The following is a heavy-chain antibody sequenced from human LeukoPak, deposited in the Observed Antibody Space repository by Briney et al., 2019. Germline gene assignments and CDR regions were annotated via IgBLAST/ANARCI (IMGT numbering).Heavy chain of an antibody. J-gene: IGHJ4*02. CDR3: ANTGYNYEFDY. CDR2: INRDGSGI. Sequence: GGSLRLSCAASGFTFSTYWMHWVRQAPGKGLVWISRINRDGSGITYADSVKGRFTISRDNAKSILYLQMDSLRAEDTAVYYCANTGYNYEFDYWGQGTLVTVSS. V-gene: IGHV3-74*01. D-gene: IGHD5-18*01. CDR1: GFTFSTYW.